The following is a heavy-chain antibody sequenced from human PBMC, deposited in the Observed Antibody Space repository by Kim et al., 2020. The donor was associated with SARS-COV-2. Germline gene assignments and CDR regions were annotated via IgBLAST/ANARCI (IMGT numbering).Heavy chain of an antibody. CDR2: INHSGST. D-gene: IGHD3-9*01. Sequence: SETLSLTCAVYGGSFSGYYWSWIRQPPGKGLEWIGEINHSGSTNYNPSLKSRVTISVDTSKNQFSLKLSSVTAADTAVYYCARGKNRYFDWLYNWFDPWGQGTLVTVSS. CDR1: GGSFSGYY. CDR3: ARGKNRYFDWLYNWFDP. J-gene: IGHJ5*02. V-gene: IGHV4-34*01.